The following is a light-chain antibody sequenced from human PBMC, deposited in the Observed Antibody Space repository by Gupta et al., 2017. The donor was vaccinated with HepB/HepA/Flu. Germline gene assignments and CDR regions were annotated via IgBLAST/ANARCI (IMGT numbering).Light chain of an antibody. CDR2: ATS. J-gene: IGKJ2*01. V-gene: IGKV1-39*01. Sequence: DIQMNPSPSSLSASVGDRVTITCRASQSIVSYLNWYQQKPGKAPKVLIYATSNLQSAVSSTSSGSGSGRDFSLTISRLLPEDVATDYCCKREKPRFTFGQGTKLEIK. CDR3: CKREKPRFT. CDR1: QSIVSY.